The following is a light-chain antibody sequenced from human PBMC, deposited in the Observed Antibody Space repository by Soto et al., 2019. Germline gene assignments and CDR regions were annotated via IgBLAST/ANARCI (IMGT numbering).Light chain of an antibody. V-gene: IGKV2-30*01. CDR2: DAS. CDR3: QQRSNWRVT. J-gene: IGKJ4*01. Sequence: DVVMTQSPLSLPFTLLHPSSISCRSSQSLEYRDGNIYLNWFHQRPGQSPRRLIYDASNRATGIPARFSGSGSGTDFTLTISSLEPEDIAVYYCQQRSNWRVTFGGGTKVDIK. CDR1: QSLEYRDGNIY.